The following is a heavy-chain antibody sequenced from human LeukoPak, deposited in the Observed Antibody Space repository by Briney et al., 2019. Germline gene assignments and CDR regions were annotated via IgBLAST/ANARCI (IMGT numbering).Heavy chain of an antibody. Sequence: PSETLSLTCTVSGGSISSSSYYWGWIRQTPGTGLEWIGSMYYSGSIYYNPSFKSRVTISVDTSKNPFSLKLSSVTAADTAVYYCGSGSYLHWFDPWGQGTLVTVSS. J-gene: IGHJ5*02. V-gene: IGHV4-39*07. D-gene: IGHD1-26*01. CDR3: GSGSYLHWFDP. CDR2: MYYSGSI. CDR1: GGSISSSSYY.